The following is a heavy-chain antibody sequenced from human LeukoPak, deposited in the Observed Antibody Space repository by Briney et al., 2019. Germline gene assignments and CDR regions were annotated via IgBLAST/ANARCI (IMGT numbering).Heavy chain of an antibody. Sequence: SETLSLTCTVSGGSISSSSYYWGWIRQPPGKGLEWIGSSYYSGSTYYNPSLKSRVTISVDTSKNQFSLKLSSVTAADTAVYYCASYDYYDSSFQHWGQGTLVTVSS. CDR2: SYYSGST. D-gene: IGHD3-22*01. J-gene: IGHJ1*01. CDR3: ASYDYYDSSFQH. V-gene: IGHV4-39*01. CDR1: GGSISSSSYY.